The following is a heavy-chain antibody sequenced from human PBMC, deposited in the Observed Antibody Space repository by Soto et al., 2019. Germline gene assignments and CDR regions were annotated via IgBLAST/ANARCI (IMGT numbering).Heavy chain of an antibody. CDR1: GCSVSSGSYY. CDR3: ARVPAKWNHRLDAFDI. CDR2: IYYSGST. V-gene: IGHV4-61*01. Sequence: SETLSLTCTVSGCSVSSGSYYWSWIRQPPGKGLEWIGYIYYSGSTNYNPSLKSRVTISVDTSKNQFSLKLSSVTAADTAVYYCARVPAKWNHRLDAFDIWGPGTMLTVSS. D-gene: IGHD1-1*01. J-gene: IGHJ3*02.